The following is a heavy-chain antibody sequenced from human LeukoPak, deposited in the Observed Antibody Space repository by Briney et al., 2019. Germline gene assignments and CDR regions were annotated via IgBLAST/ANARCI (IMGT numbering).Heavy chain of an antibody. V-gene: IGHV4-61*01. D-gene: IGHD1-26*01. CDR3: ARDHRGSYYLYYFDY. J-gene: IGHJ4*02. Sequence: SETLSLTCTVSGGSVSSGSYYWSWIRQPPGKGLEWIGYIYYSGCTNYNPSLKSRVTISVDTSKNQFSLKLSSVTAADTAVYYCARDHRGSYYLYYFDYWGQGTLVTVSS. CDR1: GGSVSSGSYY. CDR2: IYYSGCT.